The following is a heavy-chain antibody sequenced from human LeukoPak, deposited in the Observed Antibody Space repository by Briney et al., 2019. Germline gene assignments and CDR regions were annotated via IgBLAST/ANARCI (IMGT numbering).Heavy chain of an antibody. CDR1: GGSFSGHY. CDR2: INNSGST. J-gene: IGHJ4*02. CDR3: ARRPAGTIDY. Sequence: SETLSLTCAVYGGSFSGHYWSWIRQPPGKGLEWIGEINNSGSTTYNPSLKSRVTISVDASKNQFSLKVNSVTAADTAVYYCARRPAGTIDYWGQGTLVTVSS. D-gene: IGHD6-19*01. V-gene: IGHV4-34*01.